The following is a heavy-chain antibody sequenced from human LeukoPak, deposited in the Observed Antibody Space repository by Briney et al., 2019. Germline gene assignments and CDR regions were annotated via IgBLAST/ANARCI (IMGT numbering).Heavy chain of an antibody. CDR2: IRSKANSYAT. Sequence: PGGSLRLSCAASGFTFSGSAMHWVRQASGKGLARVGRIRSKANSYATAYAASVKGRFTISRDDSKNTAYLQMNSLKTEDTAVYYCTRLETRFVTWFDPWGQGTLVTVSS. CDR3: TRLETRFVTWFDP. D-gene: IGHD2/OR15-2a*01. J-gene: IGHJ5*02. V-gene: IGHV3-73*01. CDR1: GFTFSGSA.